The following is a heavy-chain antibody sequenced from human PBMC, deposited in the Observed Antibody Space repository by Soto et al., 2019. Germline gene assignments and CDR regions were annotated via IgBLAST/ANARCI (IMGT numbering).Heavy chain of an antibody. D-gene: IGHD4-17*01. CDR1: GFTFSSYA. CDR3: ARPTVTPDYYYYYGMGV. J-gene: IGHJ6*02. Sequence: EVQLLESGGGLVQPGGSLRLSWAASGFTFSSYAMSWVRQAPGKGLEWVSGISGSGGRTYYADSVKGRFTISRDNSKNTLNLQMNSLRAEDTAVYYCARPTVTPDYYYYYGMGVWGQGTTVTVSS. V-gene: IGHV3-23*01. CDR2: ISGSGGRT.